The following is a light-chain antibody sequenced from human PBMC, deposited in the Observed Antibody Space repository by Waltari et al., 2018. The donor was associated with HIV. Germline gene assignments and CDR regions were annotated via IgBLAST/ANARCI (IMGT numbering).Light chain of an antibody. Sequence: DVQMTQSPSTLSASIGDSVTISCRASQTITTSLACYQHKPWKAPKLLVYGASTLPSGVPSKFSGSGSGTEFTLTISSLQPDDFATYYCLHYKYYPFTFGPGTKVDIK. CDR1: QTITTS. V-gene: IGKV1-5*03. J-gene: IGKJ3*01. CDR2: GAS. CDR3: LHYKYYPFT.